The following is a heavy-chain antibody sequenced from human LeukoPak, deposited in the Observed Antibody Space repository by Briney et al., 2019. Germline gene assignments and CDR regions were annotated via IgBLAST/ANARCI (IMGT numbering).Heavy chain of an antibody. V-gene: IGHV4-30-4*01. CDR2: IYYSGST. CDR1: GGSISSGDYY. CDR3: ARLSGTHYEAIDY. J-gene: IGHJ4*02. D-gene: IGHD1-14*01. Sequence: SETLSLTCTVSGGSISSGDYYWSWIRQPPGKGLEWIGYIYYSGSTYYNPSLKSRVTISVDTSKNQFSLKLSSVTAADMAVYYCARLSGTHYEAIDYWGQGTLVTVSS.